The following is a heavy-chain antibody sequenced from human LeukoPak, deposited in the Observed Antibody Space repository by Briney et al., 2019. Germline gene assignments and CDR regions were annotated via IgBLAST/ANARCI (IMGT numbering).Heavy chain of an antibody. Sequence: SSETLSLTCAVYGGSFSGYYWSWIRQPPGKGLEWIGEINHSGSTNYNPSLKSRVTISVDTSKNQFSLKLSSVTAADTAVCYCARGRWFGELLWGFSDYWGQGTLVTVSS. D-gene: IGHD3-10*01. CDR2: INHSGST. J-gene: IGHJ4*02. V-gene: IGHV4-34*01. CDR1: GGSFSGYY. CDR3: ARGRWFGELLWGFSDY.